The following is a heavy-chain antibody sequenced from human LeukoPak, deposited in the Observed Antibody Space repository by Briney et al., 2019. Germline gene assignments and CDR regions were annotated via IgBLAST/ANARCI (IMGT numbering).Heavy chain of an antibody. CDR3: ARKEACGGDCYAYGMDV. Sequence: GGSLRLSCAASRFTFSSYAMDWVRQAPGKGLEWVAVMSYDGSNKYYADSVKGRFTISRDNSKNTLYLQMHSLRAEDTAVYYCARKEACGGDCYAYGMDVWGQGTTVTVSS. D-gene: IGHD2-21*02. V-gene: IGHV3-30-3*01. CDR1: RFTFSSYA. CDR2: MSYDGSNK. J-gene: IGHJ6*02.